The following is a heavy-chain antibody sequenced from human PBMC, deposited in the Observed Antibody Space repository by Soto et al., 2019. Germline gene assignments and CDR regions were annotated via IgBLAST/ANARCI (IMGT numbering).Heavy chain of an antibody. J-gene: IGHJ5*02. Sequence: KPSETLSLTGIVSVGSVSEKYWNWVRQPPGKGLEWIGLIFANGHTDYNPSLKSRVTMSVDASKNQFSLRLTSMTAADTAVYYCVASLAASGLNWLDPWGRGTLVTVSS. CDR3: VASLAASGLNWLDP. V-gene: IGHV4-4*07. CDR1: VGSVSEKY. D-gene: IGHD6-13*01. CDR2: IFANGHT.